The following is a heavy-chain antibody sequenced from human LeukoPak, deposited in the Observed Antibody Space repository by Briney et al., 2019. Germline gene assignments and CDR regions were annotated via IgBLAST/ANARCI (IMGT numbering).Heavy chain of an antibody. CDR3: ASVSGSAAGSPSYYYYGMDV. CDR2: IYPGDSHA. V-gene: IGHV5-51*01. D-gene: IGHD6-13*01. Sequence: GESLKISCKGSGYSFTRNWIGWVRQMPGKGLEWMGIIYPGDSHARYSPSFQGQVTISADKSISTAYLQWSSLKASDTAMYYCASVSGSAAGSPSYYYYGMDVWGQGTTVTVSS. CDR1: GYSFTRNW. J-gene: IGHJ6*02.